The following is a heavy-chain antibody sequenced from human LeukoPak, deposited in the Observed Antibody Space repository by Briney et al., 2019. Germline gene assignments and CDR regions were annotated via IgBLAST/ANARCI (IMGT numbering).Heavy chain of an antibody. D-gene: IGHD2-8*01. CDR3: ARGVYLGNGYYFDY. CDR2: IYTSGST. CDR1: GGSISSYY. Sequence: SETLSLTCTVSGGSISSYYWNWIRQPAGKGLGWIGHIYTSGSTNYNSSLKSRVTMSVDTSKNQFSVKLNSVIAADTAMYYCARGVYLGNGYYFDYWGQGTLVTVSS. V-gene: IGHV4-4*07. J-gene: IGHJ4*02.